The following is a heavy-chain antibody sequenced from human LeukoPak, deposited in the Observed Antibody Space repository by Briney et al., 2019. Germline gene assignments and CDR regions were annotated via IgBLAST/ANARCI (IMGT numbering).Heavy chain of an antibody. CDR2: INQDGSEK. D-gene: IGHD3-16*01. J-gene: IGHJ4*02. CDR1: GFTFSSYW. CDR3: SRDGSYGGAAAFDY. V-gene: IGHV3-7*04. Sequence: GGSLRLSCAASGFTFSSYWMNWVRQAPGKGLEWVANINQDGSEKYYVDSVKGRFTISKDNAKNSLYLQINSLRAEDTAVYYCSRDGSYGGAAAFDYWGQGTLVTVSS.